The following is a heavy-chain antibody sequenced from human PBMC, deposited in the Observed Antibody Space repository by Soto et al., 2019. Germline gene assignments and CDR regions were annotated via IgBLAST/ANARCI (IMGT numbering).Heavy chain of an antibody. Sequence: ASVKVSCKASGYSFTNYGISWVRQAPGQGLEWMGWISTYSGNTNYAQKLQGRVTMTRNPSISTAYMELSSLRSEDTAVYYCARGDNLLRYFFWGQGTLVTVSS. CDR2: ISTYSGNT. CDR3: ARGDNLLRYFF. CDR1: GYSFTNYG. V-gene: IGHV1-18*01. D-gene: IGHD3-9*01. J-gene: IGHJ4*02.